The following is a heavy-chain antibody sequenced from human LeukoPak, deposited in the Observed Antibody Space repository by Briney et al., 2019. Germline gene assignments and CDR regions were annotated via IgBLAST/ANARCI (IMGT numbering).Heavy chain of an antibody. Sequence: SETLSLTCTVSGGSISSSNYYWGWLRQPPGKGLEWIGSIYYSGSTYYNPSLKSRVTISVDTSKNQFSLKVSSVTAADTAVYYCARGLGPHDYWGQGTLVTVSS. CDR2: IYYSGST. J-gene: IGHJ4*02. CDR1: GGSISSSNYY. CDR3: ARGLGPHDY. V-gene: IGHV4-39*01.